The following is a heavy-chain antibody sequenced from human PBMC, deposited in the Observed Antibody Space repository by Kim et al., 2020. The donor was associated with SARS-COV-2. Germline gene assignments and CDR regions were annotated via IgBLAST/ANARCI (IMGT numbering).Heavy chain of an antibody. CDR3: ATASSGWPFVWRPFDY. J-gene: IGHJ4*02. D-gene: IGHD6-19*01. V-gene: IGHV1-24*01. Sequence: KFQGRVPMTEDTSTDTAYMELSSLRAEDTAVYYCATASSGWPFVWRPFDYWGQGTLVTVSS.